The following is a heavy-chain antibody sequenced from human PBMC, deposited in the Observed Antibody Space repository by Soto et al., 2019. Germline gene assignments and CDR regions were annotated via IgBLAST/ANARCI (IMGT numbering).Heavy chain of an antibody. CDR3: ARVMSGSYLGHGYYFDY. J-gene: IGHJ4*02. CDR1: RYTFTGYY. CDR2: IDPNSGGT. D-gene: IGHD1-26*01. Sequence: ASVKVSCKASRYTFTGYYMHWVRQAPGQGLEWMGWIDPNSGGTDYAQKFQGRVTMTRDTFISTAYMELSRLRVDDTAVYYCARVMSGSYLGHGYYFDYWGQGTLVTVSS. V-gene: IGHV1-2*02.